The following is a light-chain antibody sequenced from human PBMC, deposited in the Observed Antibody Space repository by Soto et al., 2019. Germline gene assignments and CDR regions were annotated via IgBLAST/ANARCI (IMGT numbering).Light chain of an antibody. J-gene: IGKJ4*01. CDR3: QQYNSWPLT. V-gene: IGKV3D-15*01. Sequence: EVVLTQSPGTLSVSPGERATLSCRASRTVSNRLAWYQHKPGQAPRLVIYDIFTRATGVPTRISGSGSGTEFTLTISSLQSEDFAVYYCQQYNSWPLTFGGGTKVDIK. CDR1: RTVSNR. CDR2: DIF.